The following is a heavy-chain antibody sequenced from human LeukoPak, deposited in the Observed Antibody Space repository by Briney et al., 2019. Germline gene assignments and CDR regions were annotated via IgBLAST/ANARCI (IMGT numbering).Heavy chain of an antibody. CDR3: ATCGGDCYYFDY. CDR2: ISGSGGST. V-gene: IGHV3-23*01. D-gene: IGHD2-21*02. CDR1: GFTFSSYG. J-gene: IGHJ4*02. Sequence: PGGSLRLSCAASGFTFSSYGMSWVRQAPGKGLEWVSAISGSGGSTYYADSVKGRFTISRDNSKNTLYLQMNSLRAEDTAVYYCATCGGDCYYFDYWGQGTLVTVSS.